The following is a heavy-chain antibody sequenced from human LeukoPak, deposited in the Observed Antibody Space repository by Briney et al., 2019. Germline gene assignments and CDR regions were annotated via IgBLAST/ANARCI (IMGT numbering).Heavy chain of an antibody. Sequence: GGSLRLSCAASGFTFSSYGMHWVRQAPGKGLEWVAFIRYDGSNKYYADSVKGRFTISRDNSKNTLYLQMNSLRAEDTAVYYCASGEATVTIPFDPWGQGTLVTVSS. J-gene: IGHJ5*02. V-gene: IGHV3-30*02. D-gene: IGHD4-17*01. CDR3: ASGEATVTIPFDP. CDR2: IRYDGSNK. CDR1: GFTFSSYG.